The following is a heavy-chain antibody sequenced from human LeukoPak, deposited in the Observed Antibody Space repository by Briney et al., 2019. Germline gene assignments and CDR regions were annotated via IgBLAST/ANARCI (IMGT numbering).Heavy chain of an antibody. D-gene: IGHD5-18*01. CDR3: ARDSRLYTAMGLFDY. V-gene: IGHV1-18*01. Sequence: ASVKVSCKASGYTFTNYGFSWVRQAPGQGLEWMGWISAYNGNTNYAQKLQGRVTMTTDTSTSTAYMELRSLRSDDTAVYYCARDSRLYTAMGLFDYWGQGTLVTVSS. CDR1: GYTFTNYG. J-gene: IGHJ4*02. CDR2: ISAYNGNT.